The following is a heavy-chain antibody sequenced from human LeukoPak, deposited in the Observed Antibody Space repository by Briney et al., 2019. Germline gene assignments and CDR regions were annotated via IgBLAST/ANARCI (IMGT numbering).Heavy chain of an antibody. V-gene: IGHV1-46*01. J-gene: IGHJ4*02. D-gene: IGHD6-25*01. Sequence: ASVKVSCKASGYTFTTYYMHWMRQAPGQGPEWMGIINPRGGSTDYAQKFQGRITMTSDTSTSTVYMELNSLRSDDTAVYFCARVGSAAATADYWGQGTLVTVSS. CDR3: ARVGSAAATADY. CDR2: INPRGGST. CDR1: GYTFTTYY.